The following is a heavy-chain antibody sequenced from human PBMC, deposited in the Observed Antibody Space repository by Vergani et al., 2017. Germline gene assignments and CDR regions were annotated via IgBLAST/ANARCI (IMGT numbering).Heavy chain of an antibody. CDR1: GLTFSDSA. CDR3: FYCFWAGYDSGDV. CDR2: IRDKAYNYAT. V-gene: IGHV3-73*02. J-gene: IGHJ6*04. Sequence: EVHLVESGGGLVQPGESLKLSCATSGLTFSDSAIHWVRQTPGKGLEWIGRIRDKAYNYATVYAVSVKDMFTISRDDSKKTEYLQMNGLTTEDTAVYYCFYCFWAGYDSGDVWGKGTTVTVSS. D-gene: IGHD3/OR15-3a*01.